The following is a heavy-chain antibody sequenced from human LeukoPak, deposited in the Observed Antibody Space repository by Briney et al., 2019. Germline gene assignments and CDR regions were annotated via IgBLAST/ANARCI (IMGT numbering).Heavy chain of an antibody. CDR2: IYSGGTT. D-gene: IGHD3-22*01. Sequence: GGTLRLSCAASGFTVSSNYMSWVRQAPGKGLEWVSLIYSGGTTYYADSVKGRFTISRDNSKNTLYLQMNSLRAEDTAVYYCARDRGYYDSSGYDFWGQGTLVTVSS. J-gene: IGHJ4*02. CDR3: ARDRGYYDSSGYDF. V-gene: IGHV3-66*01. CDR1: GFTVSSNY.